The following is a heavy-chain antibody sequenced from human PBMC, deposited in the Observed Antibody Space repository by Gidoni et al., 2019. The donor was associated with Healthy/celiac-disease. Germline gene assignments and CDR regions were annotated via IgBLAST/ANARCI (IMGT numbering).Heavy chain of an antibody. Sequence: QVQLVQSGAEVQTPGSSVKVSCKASGGTFSSYASSWVRQAPGQGLEWMGGIIPIFDTANYAKKFQGRVTITADKSTSTAYMELSSLRSEDTAVYYCARRDEYSSSSPYYYYYGMDVWGQGTTVTVSS. CDR1: GGTFSSYA. D-gene: IGHD6-6*01. J-gene: IGHJ6*02. V-gene: IGHV1-69*06. CDR2: IIPIFDTA. CDR3: ARRDEYSSSSPYYYYYGMDV.